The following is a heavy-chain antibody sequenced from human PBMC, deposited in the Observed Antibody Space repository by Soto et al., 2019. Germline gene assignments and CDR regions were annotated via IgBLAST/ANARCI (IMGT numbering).Heavy chain of an antibody. V-gene: IGHV3-23*01. Sequence: EVQLLESGGGLVQPGGSLRLSCAASGFTFSSYAMSWVRQAPGKGLEWVSGISGSGGSTYYAESVKGRFTISRDNYKNTLYLQMNSLSAEDTAVYYCAKDRTPTPLYMVRESPGDYWGQGTLVTVSS. J-gene: IGHJ4*02. CDR3: AKDRTPTPLYMVRESPGDY. CDR2: ISGSGGST. CDR1: GFTFSSYA. D-gene: IGHD3-10*01.